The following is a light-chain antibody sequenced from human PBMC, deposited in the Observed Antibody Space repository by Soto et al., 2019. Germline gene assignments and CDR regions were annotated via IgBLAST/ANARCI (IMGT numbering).Light chain of an antibody. CDR1: SSDVGGYNY. CDR2: DGS. J-gene: IGLJ1*01. Sequence: QSALTQPASVSGSPGQSITISCTGTSSDVGGYNYVSWYQQHPGKAPKLMIYDGSNRPSGVSNRFSGSNSGNTASLTISGLQAEDEADYYCSSYTSSSPYVFGTGTKLTVL. CDR3: SSYTSSSPYV. V-gene: IGLV2-14*01.